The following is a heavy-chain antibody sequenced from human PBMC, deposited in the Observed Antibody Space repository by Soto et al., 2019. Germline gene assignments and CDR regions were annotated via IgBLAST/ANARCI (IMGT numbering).Heavy chain of an antibody. Sequence: ASVKVSCKASGYSFIDYYMRWARQAPGQGFEWMGRISPKSGGTNYAQKFEGRVTMTWDTSLNTAYMELSSPISEDTAVYYCARPPGYISDWYYFDLWGQGTLVTVSS. J-gene: IGHJ4*02. CDR3: ARPPGYISDWYYFDL. V-gene: IGHV1-2*02. CDR1: GYSFIDYY. CDR2: ISPKSGGT. D-gene: IGHD3-9*01.